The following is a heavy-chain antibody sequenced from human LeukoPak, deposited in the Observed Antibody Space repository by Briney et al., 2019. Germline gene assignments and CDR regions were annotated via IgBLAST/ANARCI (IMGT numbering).Heavy chain of an antibody. CDR2: ISSSSSYI. CDR1: GFTFSSYS. Sequence: GGSLRLSCAASGFTFSSYSMNWVRQAPGKGLELVSSISSSSSYIYYADSVKGRFTISRDNAKNSLYLQMNSLRAEDTAVYYCARDGEIYDSSGYYYFTTSYYYYYMDVWGKGTTVTVSS. CDR3: ARDGEIYDSSGYYYFTTSYYYYYMDV. V-gene: IGHV3-21*01. D-gene: IGHD3-22*01. J-gene: IGHJ6*03.